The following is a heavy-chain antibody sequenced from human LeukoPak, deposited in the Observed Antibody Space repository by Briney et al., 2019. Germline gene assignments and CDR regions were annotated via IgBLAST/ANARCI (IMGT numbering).Heavy chain of an antibody. CDR1: GYTFTGYY. D-gene: IGHD6-6*01. J-gene: IGHJ6*03. Sequence: GASVKVSCKASGYTFTGYYMHWVRQAPGQGLEWMGWINPNSGGTNYAQKFQGRVTITRDTSISTAYMELSRLRSDDTAVYYCARDSSSWGGYYYYYYMDVWGKGTTVTVSS. V-gene: IGHV1-2*02. CDR3: ARDSSSWGGYYYYYYMDV. CDR2: INPNSGGT.